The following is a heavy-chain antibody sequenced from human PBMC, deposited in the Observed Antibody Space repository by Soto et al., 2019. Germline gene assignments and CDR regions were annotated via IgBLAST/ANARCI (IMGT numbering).Heavy chain of an antibody. D-gene: IGHD2-2*01. CDR3: AKERMEQYQLLPFFDY. CDR1: GFTFSSYG. J-gene: IGHJ4*02. CDR2: ISYDGSNK. V-gene: IGHV3-30*18. Sequence: QVQLVESGGGVVQPGRSLRLSCAASGFTFSSYGMHWVRQAPGKGLEWVAVISYDGSNKYYADSVKGRFTISRDNSKNTLYLQMNSLRAEETDIYYCAKERMEQYQLLPFFDYWGQGTLVTVSS.